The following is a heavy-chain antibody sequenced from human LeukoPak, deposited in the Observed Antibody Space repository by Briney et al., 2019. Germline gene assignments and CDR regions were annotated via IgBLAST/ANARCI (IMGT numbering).Heavy chain of an antibody. J-gene: IGHJ4*02. Sequence: PGGSLRLSCAASGFTFSDYYMSWIRQAPGKGLEWVSYISSSSSYTNYADSVKGRFTISRDNAKNSLYLQMNSLRAEDTAVYYCARDHVPGGGNDGDYWGQGTLVTVSS. V-gene: IGHV3-11*06. CDR1: GFTFSDYY. D-gene: IGHD1-1*01. CDR3: ARDHVPGGGNDGDY. CDR2: ISSSSSYT.